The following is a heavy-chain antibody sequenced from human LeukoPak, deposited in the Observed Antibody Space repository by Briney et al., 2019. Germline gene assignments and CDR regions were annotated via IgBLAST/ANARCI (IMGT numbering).Heavy chain of an antibody. V-gene: IGHV3-11*04. CDR3: ANGAFRLYYIDV. J-gene: IGHJ6*03. D-gene: IGHD2-8*01. Sequence: GGSLRLSCAASGFSFSDYYMIWIRQAPGRGLEYVSYIHSHGSSIHYADSVKGRFTISRDNAKNTVYLQMNSLRAEDTAVYYCANGAFRLYYIDVWGKGTRVTVSS. CDR1: GFSFSDYY. CDR2: IHSHGSSI.